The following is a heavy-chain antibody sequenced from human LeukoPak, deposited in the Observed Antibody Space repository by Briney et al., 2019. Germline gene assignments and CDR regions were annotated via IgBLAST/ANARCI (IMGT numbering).Heavy chain of an antibody. V-gene: IGHV4-34*01. CDR3: ARGTVVAAISWSDP. Sequence: SETLSLTCGVYGGSFSGYYWSWIRRPPGKGLEWSGEFNHRGSTNYNPSLKGLVIISVDTSKNQCSLRLTSMTAADTAVYSCARGTVVAAISWSDPWGQGTLVTVSS. CDR2: FNHRGST. CDR1: GGSFSGYY. D-gene: IGHD2-15*01. J-gene: IGHJ5*02.